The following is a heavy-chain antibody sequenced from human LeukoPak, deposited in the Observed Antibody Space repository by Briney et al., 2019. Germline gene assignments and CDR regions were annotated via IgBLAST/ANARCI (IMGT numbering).Heavy chain of an antibody. CDR2: IYSSGSS. CDR3: ARDGTSGVVGAFDI. CDR1: GGSINSVSYS. J-gene: IGHJ3*02. D-gene: IGHD2-15*01. Sequence: SQTLSLTCAVSGGSINSVSYSCTWIRQPPGKGLEWIGYIYSSGSSYYNPSLKSRFTISVDTSKNQFSLKLSSVTAADTAMYYCARDGTSGVVGAFDIWGQGTMVTVSS. V-gene: IGHV4-30-4*07.